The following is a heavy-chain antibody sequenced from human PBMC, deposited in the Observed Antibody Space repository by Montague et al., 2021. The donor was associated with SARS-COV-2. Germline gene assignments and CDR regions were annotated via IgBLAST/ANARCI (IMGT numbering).Heavy chain of an antibody. V-gene: IGHV3-48*03. Sequence: SLRLSCAASGFTFSSYDMNWVRQAPGKGLEWVSYINCSGSTIYYXDSVKGRFTISRDNAKNSLYLQMNSLRAEGTAVYYCARGGTYYDLWSGYQNYYYGMEVWGQGTTVTVSS. D-gene: IGHD3-3*01. CDR3: ARGGTYYDLWSGYQNYYYGMEV. CDR1: GFTFSSYD. CDR2: INCSGSTI. J-gene: IGHJ6*02.